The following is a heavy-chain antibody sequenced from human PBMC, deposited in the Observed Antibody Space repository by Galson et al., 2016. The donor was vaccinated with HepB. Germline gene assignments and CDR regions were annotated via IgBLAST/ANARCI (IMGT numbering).Heavy chain of an antibody. V-gene: IGHV4-31*03. CDR2: IYYSGST. J-gene: IGHJ4*02. CDR1: GDSISGSAYY. CDR3: ARGPIFGVVISPFDS. Sequence: TLSLTCSVSGDSISGSAYYWGWIRQPPGKGLEWIGYIYYSGSTHYNPSLKSRLTMSVDTSKNQFSLKLSSVTAADTAVYYCARGPIFGVVISPFDSWGPGTLVTVSS. D-gene: IGHD3-3*01.